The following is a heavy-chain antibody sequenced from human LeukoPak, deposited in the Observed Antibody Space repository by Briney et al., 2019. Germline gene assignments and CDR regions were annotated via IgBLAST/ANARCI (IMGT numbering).Heavy chain of an antibody. Sequence: SQTLSLTCAISGDSVSVNSVAWNWIRQSPSRGLEWLGRTYYRSKWYHDYGFSVKSRITISPDTSKNHFSLQLNSVAPEDTAVYFCARDWEGVYFDYRGQGALVTVSS. CDR2: TYYRSKWYH. D-gene: IGHD1-26*01. J-gene: IGHJ4*02. CDR3: ARDWEGVYFDY. V-gene: IGHV6-1*01. CDR1: GDSVSVNSVA.